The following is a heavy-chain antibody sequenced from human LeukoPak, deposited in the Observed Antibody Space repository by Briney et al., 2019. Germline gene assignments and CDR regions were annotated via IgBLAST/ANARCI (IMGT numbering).Heavy chain of an antibody. Sequence: GGSLRLSCAASGFTFSSYWMSWVRQAPGKGLEWVANIKQDGSEKYYVDSVKGRFTLSRDNAKNSLYLQMNSLRAEDTAVYYCARDFAPIDIVVVPAAIGSGVELYGMDVWGQGTTVTVSS. J-gene: IGHJ6*02. CDR1: GFTFSSYW. V-gene: IGHV3-7*01. D-gene: IGHD2-2*01. CDR3: ARDFAPIDIVVVPAAIGSGVELYGMDV. CDR2: IKQDGSEK.